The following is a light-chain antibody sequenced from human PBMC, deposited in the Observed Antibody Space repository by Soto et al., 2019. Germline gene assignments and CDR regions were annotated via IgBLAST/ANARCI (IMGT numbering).Light chain of an antibody. CDR3: QQYDNWPRT. CDR1: QSVYSY. CDR2: GTS. J-gene: IGKJ1*01. V-gene: IGKV3-15*01. Sequence: EIVMTQSPATLSVSPVDRATLSCRASQSVYSYLAWYQQKPGQAPRLLIYGTSTRATGIPARFSGSGSGTEFTLTISSLQSEDFAFYYCQQYDNWPRTFGQGTKVDIK.